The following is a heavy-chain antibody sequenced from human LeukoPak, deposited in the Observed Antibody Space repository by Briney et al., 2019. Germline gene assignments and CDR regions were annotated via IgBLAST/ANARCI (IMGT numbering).Heavy chain of an antibody. CDR3: TSGLYYDSWSDLFDY. V-gene: IGHV3-49*04. CDR2: IRRKANGGTT. CDR1: GFTFGDYA. D-gene: IGHD3-3*01. J-gene: IGHJ4*02. Sequence: GRSLRLSCTASGFTFGDYAMSWVRQAPGKGPEWVGFIRRKANGGTTEYAASVKGRFTISRDDSKSIAHLQMNSLKTEDTAVYYCTSGLYYDSWSDLFDYWGQGTLVTVSS.